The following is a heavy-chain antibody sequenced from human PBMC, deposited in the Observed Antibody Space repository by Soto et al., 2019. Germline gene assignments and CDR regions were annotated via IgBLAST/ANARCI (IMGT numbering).Heavy chain of an antibody. Sequence: SETLSLTCTVSGGSISSYYWSWIQQPPGKGLEWIGYIYYSGSTNYNPSLKSRVAISVDTSKNQFSLKLSSVTAADTAVYYCARFPRGYSYGLLDYWAQGTLVTGSS. D-gene: IGHD5-18*01. CDR3: ARFPRGYSYGLLDY. CDR2: IYYSGST. CDR1: GGSISSYY. V-gene: IGHV4-59*01. J-gene: IGHJ4*02.